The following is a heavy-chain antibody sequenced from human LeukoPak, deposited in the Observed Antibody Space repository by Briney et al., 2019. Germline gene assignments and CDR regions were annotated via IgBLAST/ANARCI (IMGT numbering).Heavy chain of an antibody. CDR2: IKSKTDGGTT. Sequence: GGSLRLSCAASGFTFSNAWMSWVRQAPGKGLEWVGRIKSKTDGGTTDYAAPVKGRFTISRDDSKNTLYLQMNSLKTEDTAVYYCTTEYYGILTGYFPIDYWGQGTLVTVSS. J-gene: IGHJ4*02. V-gene: IGHV3-15*01. CDR1: GFTFSNAW. D-gene: IGHD3-9*01. CDR3: TTEYYGILTGYFPIDY.